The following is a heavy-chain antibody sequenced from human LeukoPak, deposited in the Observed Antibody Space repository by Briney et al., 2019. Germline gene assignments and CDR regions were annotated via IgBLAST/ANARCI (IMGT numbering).Heavy chain of an antibody. CDR2: FSDIGSI. CDR3: AGHHPRNTVDF. J-gene: IGHJ4*02. D-gene: IGHD2/OR15-2a*01. CDR1: GGSISSYY. V-gene: IGHV4-59*08. Sequence: SETLSLTCTVSGGSISSYYGSWIRQPPGKGLEWIAYFSDIGSINYNPALKSRVTISLDTSKNQFSLKLSSVTAADTAVYYCAGHHPRNTVDFWGQGTLVTVSS.